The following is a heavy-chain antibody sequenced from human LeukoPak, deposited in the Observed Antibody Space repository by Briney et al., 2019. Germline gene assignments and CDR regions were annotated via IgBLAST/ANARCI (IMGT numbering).Heavy chain of an antibody. CDR1: GYTFTGYY. V-gene: IGHV1-69*13. D-gene: IGHD6-13*01. CDR2: IIPIFGTA. J-gene: IGHJ4*02. CDR3: ARDRRISSWYFIVMDY. Sequence: ASVKVSCKASGYTFTGYYMHWVRQAPGQGLEWMGGIIPIFGTANYAQKFQGRVTITADESTSTAYMELSSLRSEDTAVYYCARDRRISSWYFIVMDYWGQGTLVTVSS.